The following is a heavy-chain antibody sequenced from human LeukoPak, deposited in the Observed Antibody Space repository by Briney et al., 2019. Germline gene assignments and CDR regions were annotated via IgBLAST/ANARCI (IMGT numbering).Heavy chain of an antibody. CDR3: ARDQRGSSSLDY. J-gene: IGHJ4*02. D-gene: IGHD6-13*01. CDR2: IYYSGST. V-gene: IGHV4-59*01. Sequence: SETLSLTGTVSGGSISGYYWSWIRQPPGKGLEWIAYIYYSGSTNYNPSLKSRVTISVDTFKNQFSLKLTSVTAADTAVYYCARDQRGSSSLDYWGQGTLVTVSS. CDR1: GGSISGYY.